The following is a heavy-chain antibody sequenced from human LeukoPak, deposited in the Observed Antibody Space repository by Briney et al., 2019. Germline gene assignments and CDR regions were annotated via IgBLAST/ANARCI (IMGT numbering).Heavy chain of an antibody. CDR3: TTDRLGLKAQLRFLEWFDAFDI. CDR1: GFTFSNAW. J-gene: IGHJ3*02. CDR2: IKSKTDGGTT. V-gene: IGHV3-15*01. Sequence: GGPLRLSCAASGFTFSNAWMSWVRQAPGKGLEWVGRIKSKTDGGTTDYAAPVKGRFTISRDDSKNTLYLQMNSLKTEDTAVYYCTTDRLGLKAQLRFLEWFDAFDIWGQGTMVTVSS. D-gene: IGHD3-3*01.